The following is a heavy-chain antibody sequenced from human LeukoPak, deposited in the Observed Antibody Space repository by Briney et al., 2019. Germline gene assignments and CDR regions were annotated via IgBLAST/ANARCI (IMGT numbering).Heavy chain of an antibody. J-gene: IGHJ4*02. Sequence: GGSLRLSCAGSGFTFSNAWMSWVRQAPGKGLEWVGRINSKTDGGTIDYAAPVKGRFIISRDDSKNTLYLQMNSLKTEDTGVYYCTTAIRGHVDFDYWGQGTLVTVSS. CDR3: TTAIRGHVDFDY. CDR2: INSKTDGGTI. D-gene: IGHD5-12*01. V-gene: IGHV3-15*01. CDR1: GFTFSNAW.